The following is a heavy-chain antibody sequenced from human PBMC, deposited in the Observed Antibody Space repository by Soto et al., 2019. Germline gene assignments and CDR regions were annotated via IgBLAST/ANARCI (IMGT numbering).Heavy chain of an antibody. Sequence: QVQLVESGGGVVQPGRSLRLSCAASGFTFSSYGMHWVRQAPGKGLEWVAVIWYDGSNKYYADSVKGRFTISRDNSKNTLDLQMNSLGAEDAAVFYCAEGGDFDYWGQGTLVTVSS. CDR2: IWYDGSNK. J-gene: IGHJ4*02. V-gene: IGHV3-33*01. CDR3: AEGGDFDY. CDR1: GFTFSSYG. D-gene: IGHD3-16*01.